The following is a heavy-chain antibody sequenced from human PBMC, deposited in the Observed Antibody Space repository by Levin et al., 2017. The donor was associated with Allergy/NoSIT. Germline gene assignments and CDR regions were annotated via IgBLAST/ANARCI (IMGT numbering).Heavy chain of an antibody. CDR3: ARRDSEGSSSFDY. V-gene: IGHV5-51*01. CDR2: IFPSDSDT. J-gene: IGHJ4*02. CDR1: GYSFTSYW. D-gene: IGHD2-15*01. Sequence: GESLKISCQASGYSFTSYWFGWVRQRPGKGLEWMGLIFPSDSDTRVSPSFQGQIIMSVDKSINTAYLQWSSLKASDSAMYYCARRDSEGSSSFDYWGQGTLVTVSS.